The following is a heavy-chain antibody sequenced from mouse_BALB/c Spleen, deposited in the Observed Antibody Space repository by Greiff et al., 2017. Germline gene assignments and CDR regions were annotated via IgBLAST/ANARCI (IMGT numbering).Heavy chain of an antibody. Sequence: EVKLQESGPSLVKPSQTLSLTCSVTGDSITSGYWNWIRKFPGNKLEYMGYISYSGSTYYTPSLKSRISITRDTSKNQYYLQLNSVTTEDTATYYCARSSITTVVPYWYFDVWGAGTTVTVSS. CDR3: ARSSITTVVPYWYFDV. V-gene: IGHV3-8*02. J-gene: IGHJ1*01. CDR2: ISYSGST. CDR1: GDSITSGY. D-gene: IGHD1-1*01.